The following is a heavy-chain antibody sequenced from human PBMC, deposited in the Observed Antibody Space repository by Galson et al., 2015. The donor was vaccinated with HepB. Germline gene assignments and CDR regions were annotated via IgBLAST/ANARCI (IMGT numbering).Heavy chain of an antibody. V-gene: IGHV6-1*01. J-gene: IGHJ4*02. CDR1: GDSVSSTSAA. CDR3: ARDSWRRQLALDY. CDR2: TYYRSKWYN. Sequence: CAISGDSVSSTSAAWNWIRQSSSRGLEWLGRTYYRSKWYNDYAVSVKSRITINPDTSKNQFSLQLNSVTPEDTAVYYCARDSWRRQLALDYWGQGTLVTVSS. D-gene: IGHD6-13*01.